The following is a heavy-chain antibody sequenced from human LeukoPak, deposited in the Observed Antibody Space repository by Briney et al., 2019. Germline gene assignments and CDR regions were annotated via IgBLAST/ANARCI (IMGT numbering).Heavy chain of an antibody. CDR2: IKSKTDGGTT. CDR1: GYTFSNAW. V-gene: IGHV3-15*01. CDR3: TTALRYSSGYSFDY. J-gene: IGHJ4*02. D-gene: IGHD3-22*01. Sequence: GGSLRLSCAASGYTFSNAWMSWVRQAPGKGLEWVGRIKSKTDGGTTDYAAPVKGRFTISRDDSKNTLYLEMNSLKTEDTAVYCCTTALRYSSGYSFDYWGQGTLVTVSS.